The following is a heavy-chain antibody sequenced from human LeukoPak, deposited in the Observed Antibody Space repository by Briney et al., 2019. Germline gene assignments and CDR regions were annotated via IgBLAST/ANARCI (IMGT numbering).Heavy chain of an antibody. J-gene: IGHJ4*02. CDR3: ARDPYYYDSGGYSP. D-gene: IGHD3-22*01. CDR1: GGSISSGGYY. V-gene: IGHV4-31*03. Sequence: SETLSLTCTVSGGSISSGGYYWSWIRQHPGKGLEWIGYIYYSGSTYYSPSLKGRVTISVDTSKNQFSLKLSSVTAADTAVYYCARDPYYYDSGGYSPWGQGTLVTVSS. CDR2: IYYSGST.